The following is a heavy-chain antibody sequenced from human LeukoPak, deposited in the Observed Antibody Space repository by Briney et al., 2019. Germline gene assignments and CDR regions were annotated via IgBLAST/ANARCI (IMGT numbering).Heavy chain of an antibody. Sequence: AETLSLTGSVAGDSINRGTYYWGWIREPRGKGLEGIGSGGNGGCTYDNLSRRSRITISVDTTKNHFALKMNSVTATDKAVYYCRGAASNFDYWGQGTLVTVSS. CDR3: RGAASNFDY. V-gene: IGHV4-39*02. J-gene: IGHJ4*02. CDR2: GGNGGCT. CDR1: GDSINRGTYY.